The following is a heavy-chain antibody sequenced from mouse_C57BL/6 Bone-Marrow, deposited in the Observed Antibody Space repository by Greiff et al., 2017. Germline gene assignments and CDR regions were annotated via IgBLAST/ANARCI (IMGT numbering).Heavy chain of an antibody. J-gene: IGHJ4*01. V-gene: IGHV5-17*01. CDR2: ISSGSSTI. CDR3: ARVSYYYGSSYVDYAMDY. D-gene: IGHD1-1*01. Sequence: EVKLMESGGGLVKPGGSLKLSCAASGFTFSDYGMHWVRQAPDKGLEWVAYISSGSSTIYYADTVKGRFTLSRDNAKNTLFLQMTSLKSEDTAMYYWARVSYYYGSSYVDYAMDYWGQGTSVTVSS. CDR1: GFTFSDYG.